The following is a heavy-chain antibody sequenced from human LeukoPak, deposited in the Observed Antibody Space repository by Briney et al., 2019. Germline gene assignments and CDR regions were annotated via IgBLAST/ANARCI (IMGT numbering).Heavy chain of an antibody. CDR1: GGSFINNY. CDR3: AKFTQYDNIHHYLDF. D-gene: IGHD3-22*01. Sequence: PAESLSLTCTVSGGSFINNYMSWIRQPPGKGLEYIGCIRYSGDSNCSPSLKSRVTISVDTSNNQFSLNLNSVTAADTAIYYCAKFTQYDNIHHYLDFWGQGTLVTVSS. V-gene: IGHV4-59*08. CDR2: IRYSGDS. J-gene: IGHJ4*02.